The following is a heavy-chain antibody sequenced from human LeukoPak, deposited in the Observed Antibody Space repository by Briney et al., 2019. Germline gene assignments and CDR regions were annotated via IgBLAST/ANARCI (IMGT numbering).Heavy chain of an antibody. V-gene: IGHV3-7*03. Sequence: GGSLRLSCAASGFSFNNYWMHWVRQAPGKGLEWVANIKQDGSDKYYVDSVKGRFTISRDNAKNSLYLQMKSLRAEDTALYYCVKDLGSSIRNPTFDYWGQGTLVTVSS. CDR1: GFSFNNYW. CDR2: IKQDGSDK. J-gene: IGHJ4*02. CDR3: VKDLGSSIRNPTFDY. D-gene: IGHD2-2*01.